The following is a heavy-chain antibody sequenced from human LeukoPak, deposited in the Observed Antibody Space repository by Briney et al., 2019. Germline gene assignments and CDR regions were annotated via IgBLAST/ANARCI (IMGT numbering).Heavy chain of an antibody. CDR2: ISYDGSNK. V-gene: IGHV3-30*18. CDR1: GFTFSSYA. D-gene: IGHD2-15*01. Sequence: GGSLRLSCAASGFTFSSYAMSWVRQAPGKGLEWVAVISYDGSNKYYADSVKGRFTISRDNSKNTLYLQMNSLRAEDTAVYYCAKDRGYCSGGSCYYYYYGMDVWGQGTTVTVSS. CDR3: AKDRGYCSGGSCYYYYYGMDV. J-gene: IGHJ6*02.